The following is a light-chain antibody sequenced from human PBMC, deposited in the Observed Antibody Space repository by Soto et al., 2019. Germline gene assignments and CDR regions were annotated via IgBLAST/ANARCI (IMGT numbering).Light chain of an antibody. J-gene: IGKJ4*01. CDR3: QQYNLWPLT. CDR1: QSVSGN. Sequence: EIVMTQSPATLSVSPGERATLSCRASQSVSGNLAWYQQKPGQAPRLLIFDASTRATGIPGRLSGSGSGTEFTLTISSLLSEDFALYYCQQYNLWPLTFGGGTRVEIK. V-gene: IGKV3-15*01. CDR2: DAS.